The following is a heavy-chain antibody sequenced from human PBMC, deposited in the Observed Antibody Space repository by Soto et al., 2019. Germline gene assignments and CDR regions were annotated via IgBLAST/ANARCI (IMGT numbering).Heavy chain of an antibody. CDR2: ISSSSSYI. D-gene: IGHD3-22*01. CDR3: ARNYDSSGYYRVPADY. V-gene: IGHV3-21*01. CDR1: GFTFSDYS. Sequence: GSLRLSCAASGFTFSDYSMNWVRQAPGKGLEWVSSISSSSSYIYYADSLKGRVTISRDNAKNSLYLQMNSLTAEDTAVYYCARNYDSSGYYRVPADYWGQGTLVTVSS. J-gene: IGHJ4*02.